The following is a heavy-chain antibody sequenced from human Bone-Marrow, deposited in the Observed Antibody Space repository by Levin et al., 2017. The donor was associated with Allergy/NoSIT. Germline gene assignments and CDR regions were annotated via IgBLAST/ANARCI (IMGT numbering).Heavy chain of an antibody. CDR3: ARDLLEQWLGLAYAFDI. V-gene: IGHV3-30-3*01. CDR1: GFTFSSYA. Sequence: GGSLRLSCAASGFTFSSYAMHWVRQAPGKGLEWVAVISYDGSNKYYADSVKGRFTISRDNSKNTLYLQMNSLRAEDTAVYYCARDLLEQWLGLAYAFDIWGQGTMVTVSS. J-gene: IGHJ3*02. CDR2: ISYDGSNK. D-gene: IGHD6-19*01.